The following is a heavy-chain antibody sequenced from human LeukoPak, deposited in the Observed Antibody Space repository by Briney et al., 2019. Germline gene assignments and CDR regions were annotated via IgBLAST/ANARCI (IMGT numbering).Heavy chain of an antibody. CDR1: GYTFTAYY. Sequence: GASVKVSCKASGYTFTAYYMHWVRQAPGQGLEWMGWINPNSGGTNYAQKFQGRVTMTRDTSISTAYMELSRLRSDDTAVYYCAREVGSGYDNFFDYWGQGTLVTVSS. V-gene: IGHV1-2*02. CDR2: INPNSGGT. CDR3: AREVGSGYDNFFDY. J-gene: IGHJ4*02. D-gene: IGHD5-12*01.